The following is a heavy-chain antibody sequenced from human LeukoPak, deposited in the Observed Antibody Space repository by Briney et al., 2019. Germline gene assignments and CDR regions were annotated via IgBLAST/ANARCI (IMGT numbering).Heavy chain of an antibody. CDR2: ISGSGDGT. Sequence: GGSLRLSCAASEFTFSSYAMQWVRQPPGKGLEWVSGISGSGDGTFYADSVKGRFTISRDKSKNTLYLEMNSLRAEDMAVYYCAKGENYYYYYAMDVWGQGTTVTVSS. CDR3: AKGENYYYYYAMDV. J-gene: IGHJ6*02. V-gene: IGHV3-23*01. CDR1: EFTFSSYA.